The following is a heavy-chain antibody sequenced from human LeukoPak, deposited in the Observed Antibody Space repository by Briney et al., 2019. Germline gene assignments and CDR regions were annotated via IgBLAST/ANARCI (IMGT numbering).Heavy chain of an antibody. J-gene: IGHJ3*02. CDR1: GGSFSGYY. V-gene: IGHV4-34*01. CDR3: ATLKEESQLLYGDPGAFDI. Sequence: PSETLSLTCAVYGGSFSGYYWSWIRQPPGKGLEWIGEINHSGSTNYNPSLKSRVTISVDTSKNQFSLKLSSVTAADTAVYYCATLKEESQLLYGDPGAFDIWGQGTMVTVSS. D-gene: IGHD4-17*01. CDR2: INHSGST.